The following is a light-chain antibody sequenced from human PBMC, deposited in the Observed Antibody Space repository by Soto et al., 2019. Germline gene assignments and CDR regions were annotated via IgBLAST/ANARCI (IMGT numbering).Light chain of an antibody. Sequence: DIQMIQSPSALSASVGDRVTITCRASQSISRRLAWYQQKPGKAPKLLIYDDSSLESGVPAGFSGSGSGRQFTLTIGSLQPDDFATYYCQQFNSYPWTFGQGTRVEIK. V-gene: IGKV1-5*01. CDR2: DDS. J-gene: IGKJ1*01. CDR1: QSISRR. CDR3: QQFNSYPWT.